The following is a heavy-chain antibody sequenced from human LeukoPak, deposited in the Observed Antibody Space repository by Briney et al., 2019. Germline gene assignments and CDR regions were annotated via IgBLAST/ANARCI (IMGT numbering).Heavy chain of an antibody. CDR3: AGRGQGQLDPDY. Sequence: SETLSLTCTVSGGSISSSSYYWGWIRQPPGKGLEWIGSTYYSGSTYYNPSLKSRVTISVDTSKNQFSLKLSSVTAADTAVYYCAGRGQGQLDPDYWGQGTLVTVSS. CDR2: TYYSGST. J-gene: IGHJ4*02. D-gene: IGHD6-13*01. V-gene: IGHV4-39*01. CDR1: GGSISSSSYY.